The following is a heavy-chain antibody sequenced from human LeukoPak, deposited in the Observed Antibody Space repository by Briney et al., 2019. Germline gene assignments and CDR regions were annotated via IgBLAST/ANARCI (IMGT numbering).Heavy chain of an antibody. CDR3: ARIGGSYYSPLDY. J-gene: IGHJ4*02. V-gene: IGHV3-33*01. CDR2: IWYDGSNK. D-gene: IGHD1-26*01. CDR1: GFTFSSYG. Sequence: PGRSLRLSCAAPGFTFSSYGMHWVRQAPGKGLEWVAVIWYDGSNKYYADSVKGRFTISRDNSKNTLYLQMNSLRAGDTAVYYCARIGGSYYSPLDYWGQGTLVTVCS.